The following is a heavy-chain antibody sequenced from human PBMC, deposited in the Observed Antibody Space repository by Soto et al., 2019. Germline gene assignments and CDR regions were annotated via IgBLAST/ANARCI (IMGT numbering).Heavy chain of an antibody. J-gene: IGHJ4*02. CDR1: GGSITSFY. V-gene: IGHV4-59*01. CDR3: AAGGSGSAAY. D-gene: IGHD3-10*01. Sequence: QVQLQESGPRLVKPSETLTITCAVSGGSITSFYYTWIRQPPGKGLEWIGSVLSSESAYYNPSLKSRATMSIDASKNQFSLTLTSVTAADTAFYYFAAGGSGSAAYWGQGSLVTVSS. CDR2: VLSSESA.